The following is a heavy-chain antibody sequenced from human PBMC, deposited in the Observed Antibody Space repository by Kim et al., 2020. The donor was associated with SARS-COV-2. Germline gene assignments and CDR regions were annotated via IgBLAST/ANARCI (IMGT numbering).Heavy chain of an antibody. Sequence: GGSLRLSCAASGFTFSSYAMSWVRQAPGKGLEWVSVICGSDGTTYYADSVKGRSTISRDNSRNTLYLQMNSLRAEDTAVYYCAKSTGGSCYAASDYWGQGTLVTVSS. D-gene: IGHD2-15*01. CDR3: AKSTGGSCYAASDY. J-gene: IGHJ4*02. CDR2: ICGSDGTT. V-gene: IGHV3-23*01. CDR1: GFTFSSYA.